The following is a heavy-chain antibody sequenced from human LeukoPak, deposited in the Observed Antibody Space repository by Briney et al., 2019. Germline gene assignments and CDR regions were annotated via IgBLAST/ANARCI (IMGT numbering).Heavy chain of an antibody. D-gene: IGHD1-1*01. CDR2: ISSSSSYI. J-gene: IGHJ6*03. CDR1: GFTFSSYS. Sequence: GGSLRLSCAASGFTFSSYSMNWVRQAPGKGLEWVSSISSSSSYIYYADSVKGRFTISRDNAKNSLYLQMNSLRAEDTAVYYCARSRGYNWNDSGGYYYYYMDVWGKGTTVTVSS. CDR3: ARSRGYNWNDSGGYYYYYMDV. V-gene: IGHV3-21*01.